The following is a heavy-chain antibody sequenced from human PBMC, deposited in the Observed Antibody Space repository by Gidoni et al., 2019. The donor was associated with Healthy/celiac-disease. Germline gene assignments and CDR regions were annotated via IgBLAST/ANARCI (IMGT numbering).Heavy chain of an antibody. J-gene: IGHJ4*02. Sequence: QVQLVESGGGVVQPGRSLRLSCAASGVTCSSYGMHWVRQVPGKGLEWVAVIWYDGSNKYYADSVKGRFTISRDNSKNTVYLQRNSLRAEDTAVYYCARAKDIVVVPAAIFDYWGQGTLVTVSS. CDR3: ARAKDIVVVPAAIFDY. V-gene: IGHV3-33*01. CDR1: GVTCSSYG. D-gene: IGHD2-2*01. CDR2: IWYDGSNK.